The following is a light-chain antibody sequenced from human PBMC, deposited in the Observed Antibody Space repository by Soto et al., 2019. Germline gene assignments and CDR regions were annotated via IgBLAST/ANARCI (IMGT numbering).Light chain of an antibody. CDR1: QSISSR. CDR2: KAS. CDR3: QQYNSYRT. V-gene: IGKV1-5*03. J-gene: IGKJ1*01. Sequence: EIHVSQSPSTLSASVGDRVTITCRASQSISSRLAWYQQKPGKAPKLLIYKASSLESGVPSRFSGSGSGTEFTLTISSLQPDDFATYYCQQYNSYRTFCQGTNVDI.